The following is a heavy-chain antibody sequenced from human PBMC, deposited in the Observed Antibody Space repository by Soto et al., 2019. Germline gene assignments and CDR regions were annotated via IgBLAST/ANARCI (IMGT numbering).Heavy chain of an antibody. Sequence: QVQLQQSGPGLLQPSQTLSLTRAISGDSVSSNGVAWNWIRQSPSRGLEWLGRTYYRSKWSNDYALSVRSRITINPDTYKNHFSLQLNSVTPEDTAVYYCARGKYSSFDIWGQGTTVTVSS. V-gene: IGHV6-1*01. CDR2: TYYRSKWSN. CDR3: ARGKYSSFDI. D-gene: IGHD6-13*01. J-gene: IGHJ3*02. CDR1: GDSVSSNGVA.